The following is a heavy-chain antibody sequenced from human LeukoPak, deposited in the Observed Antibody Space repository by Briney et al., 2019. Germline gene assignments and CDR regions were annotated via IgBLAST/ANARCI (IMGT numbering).Heavy chain of an antibody. CDR1: GGTFSSYA. J-gene: IGHJ4*02. V-gene: IGHV1-69*04. Sequence: SSVKVSCKASGGTFSSYAISWVRQAPGQGLEWMGRIIPILGIANYSQKFQGRVTITADKSTSTAYMELSSLRYEDTAVYYCATYGAGILTGYYFDYWGQGTLVTVSP. CDR2: IIPILGIA. D-gene: IGHD3-9*01. CDR3: ATYGAGILTGYYFDY.